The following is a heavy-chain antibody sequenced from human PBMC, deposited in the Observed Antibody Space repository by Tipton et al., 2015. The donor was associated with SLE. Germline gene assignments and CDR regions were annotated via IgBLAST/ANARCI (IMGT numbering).Heavy chain of an antibody. CDR3: ARDPSF. J-gene: IGHJ4*02. CDR1: GDSISNTNYY. D-gene: IGHD2-2*01. Sequence: TLSLTCIVSGDSISNTNYYWGWVRQPPGKGLEWIGSIHYSGTTHYKPSLRSRLTISLDMSKNHFSPRLTSVTAADTAIYYCARDPSFWGQGTLVTVSS. V-gene: IGHV4-39*07. CDR2: IHYSGTT.